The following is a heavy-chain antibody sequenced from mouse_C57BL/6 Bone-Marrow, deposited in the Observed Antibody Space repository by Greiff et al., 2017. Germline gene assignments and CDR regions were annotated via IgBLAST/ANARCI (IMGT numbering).Heavy chain of an antibody. J-gene: IGHJ3*01. CDR1: GYTFTSYW. CDR3: AISRYDYDGVAY. CDR2: IHPSDSDT. D-gene: IGHD2-4*01. V-gene: IGHV1-74*01. Sequence: QVQLQQPGAELVKPGASVKVSCKASGYTFTSYWMHWVKQRPGQGLEWIGRIHPSDSDTNYNQKFKGKATLTVDKSSSTAYIQLSSLTSEDSAVYYCAISRYDYDGVAYWGQGTLVTVSA.